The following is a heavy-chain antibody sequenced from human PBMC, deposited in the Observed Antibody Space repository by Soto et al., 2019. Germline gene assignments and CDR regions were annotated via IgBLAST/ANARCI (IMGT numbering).Heavy chain of an antibody. J-gene: IGHJ5*02. Sequence: GASVKVSCKASGYTFTSYGISWVRQAPGQGLEWMGWISAYNGNTNYAQKLQGRVTMTTDTSTSTAYMELRSLRSDDTAVYYCARDRPTTIWFGELLSWGQGTLVTVSS. CDR1: GYTFTSYG. CDR3: ARDRPTTIWFGELLS. CDR2: ISAYNGNT. V-gene: IGHV1-18*01. D-gene: IGHD3-10*01.